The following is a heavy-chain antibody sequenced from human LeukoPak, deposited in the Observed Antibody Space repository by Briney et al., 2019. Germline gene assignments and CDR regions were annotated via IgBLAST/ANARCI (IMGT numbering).Heavy chain of an antibody. CDR1: GYTFTGYY. J-gene: IGHJ4*02. CDR2: INPNSGGT. V-gene: IGHV1-2*02. CDR3: ARDIVVVTAIQGRFDY. Sequence: GASVKVSCKASGYTFTGYYMHWVRQAPGQGLEWMGWINPNSGGTNYAQKFQGRVTMTRDTSISTAHMELSRLRSDDTAVYYCARDIVVVTAIQGRFDYWGQGTLVTVSS. D-gene: IGHD2-21*02.